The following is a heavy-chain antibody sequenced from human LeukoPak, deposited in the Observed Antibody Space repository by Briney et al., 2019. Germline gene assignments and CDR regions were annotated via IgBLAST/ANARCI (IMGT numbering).Heavy chain of an antibody. CDR3: AKAKSLVRGATYLGLFDY. CDR1: GFTFSSYS. V-gene: IGHV3-9*01. Sequence: GGSLRLSCAAFGFTFSSYSMNWVRQAPGKGLEWVSGISWNSGSIGYADSVKGRFTISRDNAKNSLYLQMNSLRAEDTALYYCAKAKSLVRGATYLGLFDYWGQGTLVTVSS. D-gene: IGHD3-10*01. J-gene: IGHJ4*02. CDR2: ISWNSGSI.